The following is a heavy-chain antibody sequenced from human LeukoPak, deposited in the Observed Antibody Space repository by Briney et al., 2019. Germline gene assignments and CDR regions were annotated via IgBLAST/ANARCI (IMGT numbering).Heavy chain of an antibody. CDR1: GGSLSSADYY. J-gene: IGHJ4*02. D-gene: IGHD1-7*01. CDR2: IYYSGSA. V-gene: IGHV4-30-4*01. Sequence: SGTLSLTCTVSGGSLSSADYYWSWIRQPPGKGLEWIGFIYYSGSAYYNPSLKSRVTISVDTSKNQFSLKLSSVTAADTAVYYCARFRLDVGNYQFDYWGQGTLVTVSS. CDR3: ARFRLDVGNYQFDY.